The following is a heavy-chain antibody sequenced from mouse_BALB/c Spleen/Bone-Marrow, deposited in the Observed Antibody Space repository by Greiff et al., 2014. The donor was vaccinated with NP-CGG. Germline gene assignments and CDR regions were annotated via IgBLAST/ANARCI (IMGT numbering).Heavy chain of an antibody. CDR1: GFTFSSYY. Sequence: EVKLVESGGGLVKLGGSLKLSCAASGFTFSSYYMSWVRQTPEKRLELVAAINSNGGSTYYPDTVKGRFTISRDNAKNTLYLQMSSRKAEETAWYYCARHGNMDATPGYFDVWGAGTTVTVSS. J-gene: IGHJ1*01. CDR3: ARHGNMDATPGYFDV. V-gene: IGHV5-6-2*01. D-gene: IGHD1-1*01. CDR2: INSNGGST.